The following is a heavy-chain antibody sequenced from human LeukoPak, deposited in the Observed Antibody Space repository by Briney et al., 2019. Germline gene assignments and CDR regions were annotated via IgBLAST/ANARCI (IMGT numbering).Heavy chain of an antibody. D-gene: IGHD3-10*01. CDR3: ARFQLLRLADSLNYDFGLDV. CDR1: GFTISDHY. V-gene: IGHV3-11*01. J-gene: IGHJ6*02. Sequence: GGSLRLSCAASGFTISDHYMTWMRQAPGKGLEWVAHITSGGGMIYYADSVKGRFTISRDNAKNSLSLRMDGLRAQDTAIYFCARFQLLRLADSLNYDFGLDVWGLGTTVTVSS. CDR2: ITSGGGMI.